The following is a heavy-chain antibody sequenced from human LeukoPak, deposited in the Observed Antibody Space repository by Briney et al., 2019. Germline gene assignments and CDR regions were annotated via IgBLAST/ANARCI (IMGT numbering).Heavy chain of an antibody. V-gene: IGHV3-7*03. CDR1: GFTFSSYW. J-gene: IGHJ4*02. Sequence: GGSLRLSCAGSGFTFSSYWMTWVRQAPGKGLEWVANIKQDGSEKNYVDSVRGRFTISRDNAKNSLYLQMNSLRAEDTAVYYCAKGHQIWFGELFRADYWGQGTLVTVSS. D-gene: IGHD3-10*01. CDR3: AKGHQIWFGELFRADY. CDR2: IKQDGSEK.